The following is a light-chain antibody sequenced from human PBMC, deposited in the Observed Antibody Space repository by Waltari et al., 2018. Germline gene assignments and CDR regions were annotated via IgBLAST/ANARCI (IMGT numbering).Light chain of an antibody. CDR1: QTIKNY. J-gene: IGKJ3*01. CDR2: AAS. V-gene: IGKV1-39*01. Sequence: DIQMTQSPSSLSASVGDRVTISCRASQTIKNYLNWYQQKPGKAPKLLIYAASSLESGVPSRFSGSASVTDFTLTISSLQPEDIATNICQQTSSPPPTFGPGTKVDIK. CDR3: QQTSSPPPT.